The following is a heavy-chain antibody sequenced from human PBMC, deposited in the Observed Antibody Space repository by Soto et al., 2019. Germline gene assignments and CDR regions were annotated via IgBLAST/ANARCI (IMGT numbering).Heavy chain of an antibody. CDR3: AKGRAGLVRGVMST. V-gene: IGHV3-9*01. Sequence: EVQLVESGGGLVQPGRSLRLSCAASGFTFDDYAMHWVRQVPGKGLEWVSSISWHGDSKDYADSVKGRFTISRDNAKNSLYLQMNSLRAEDTALYYCAKGRAGLVRGVMSTWGKGILVTFSS. D-gene: IGHD3-10*01. CDR1: GFTFDDYA. CDR2: ISWHGDSK. J-gene: IGHJ5*02.